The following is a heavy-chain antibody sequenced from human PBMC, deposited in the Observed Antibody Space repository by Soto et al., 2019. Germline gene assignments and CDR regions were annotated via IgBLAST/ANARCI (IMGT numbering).Heavy chain of an antibody. D-gene: IGHD6-6*01. Sequence: SSETLSLTCSVSGGSIGGSSDYWGWIRQPPGKGLEWIGSIYYSGSTYYNPSLKSRVTISVDTSKNQFSLKLSSVTAADTAVYYCARHGRIAARRKIDYWGKGTLVTVSS. J-gene: IGHJ4*02. CDR2: IYYSGST. V-gene: IGHV4-39*01. CDR1: GGSIGGSSDY. CDR3: ARHGRIAARRKIDY.